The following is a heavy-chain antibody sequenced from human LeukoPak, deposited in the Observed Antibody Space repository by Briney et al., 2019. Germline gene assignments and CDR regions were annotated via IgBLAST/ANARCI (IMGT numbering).Heavy chain of an antibody. CDR3: AREDYGSGPNDAFDF. D-gene: IGHD3-10*01. J-gene: IGHJ3*01. V-gene: IGHV3-74*01. CDR2: INSDGSST. CDR1: GFTFSNYW. Sequence: GGSLRLSCAASGFTFSNYWVHWVRQGPGKGLVWVSHINSDGSSTNYADSVKGRFTISRDNAKNTLYLQMNSLRAEDTAVYYCAREDYGSGPNDAFDFWGHGTMVTVSS.